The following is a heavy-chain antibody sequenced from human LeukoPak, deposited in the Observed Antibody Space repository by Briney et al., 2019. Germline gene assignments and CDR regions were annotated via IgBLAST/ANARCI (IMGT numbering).Heavy chain of an antibody. Sequence: GGSLRLSCAASGFTFSNDGMHWVRQAPGKGLEWVAVIWYDGSNKYYADSVKGRFTISRDDSKNTLFPQMSSLRVEDTGVYYCVRKQSTAGTRMESWGQGTLVTVSS. V-gene: IGHV3-33*01. CDR3: VRKQSTAGTRMES. J-gene: IGHJ5*02. CDR2: IWYDGSNK. CDR1: GFTFSNDG. D-gene: IGHD6-13*01.